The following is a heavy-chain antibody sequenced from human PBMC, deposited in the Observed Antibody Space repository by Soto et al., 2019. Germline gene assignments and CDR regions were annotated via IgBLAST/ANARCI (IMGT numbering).Heavy chain of an antibody. J-gene: IGHJ4*02. Sequence: QVQLVESGGGVVQPGRSLRLSCAASGFFFSDSNMHWVRKAPGKGLQWVARISKEGTFKYYADSVKGRFTISRDNSENILYLQINSLSAEDTAVYFCVKGSLPGDYERNFDSCGQGILVTVSS. CDR3: VKGSLPGDYERNFDS. D-gene: IGHD4-17*01. V-gene: IGHV3-30*18. CDR1: GFFFSDSN. CDR2: ISKEGTFK.